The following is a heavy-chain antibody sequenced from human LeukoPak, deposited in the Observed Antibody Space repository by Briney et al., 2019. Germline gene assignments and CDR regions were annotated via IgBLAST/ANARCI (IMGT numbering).Heavy chain of an antibody. CDR3: ARLGYNWNDDDYYYYMDV. Sequence: PPETLSLTCSVSGGAISRYYWSWIRQPPGKGLEWIGSIYYSGSTYYNPSLKSRVTISVDTSKNQFSLKLSSVTAADTAVYYCARLGYNWNDDDYYYYMDVWGKGTTVTVSS. J-gene: IGHJ6*03. D-gene: IGHD1-1*01. V-gene: IGHV4-59*12. CDR2: IYYSGST. CDR1: GGAISRYY.